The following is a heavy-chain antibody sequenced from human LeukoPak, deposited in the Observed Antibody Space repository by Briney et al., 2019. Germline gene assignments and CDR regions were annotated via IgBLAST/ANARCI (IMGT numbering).Heavy chain of an antibody. J-gene: IGHJ3*02. CDR1: GYTFTGYY. CDR3: ARVEAMIVAHDAFDI. Sequence: ASVKVSCKASGYTFTGYYMHWVRQAPGKGLEWMGWINPNSGGTNYAQKFQGRVTMTRDTSISTAYMELSRLRSDDTAVYYCARVEAMIVAHDAFDIWGQGTMVTVSS. CDR2: INPNSGGT. V-gene: IGHV1-2*02. D-gene: IGHD3-22*01.